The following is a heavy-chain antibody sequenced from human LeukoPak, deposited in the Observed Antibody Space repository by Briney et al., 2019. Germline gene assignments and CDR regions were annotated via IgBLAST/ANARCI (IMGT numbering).Heavy chain of an antibody. Sequence: GGSLRLSCAASGFTFNFFTMNWVRQAPGKGLEWVSSITGSSTYMNYADSVKGRFTISRDNAEDSLYLQMNSLRAEDTAVYYCARSGSPVAEPDWFDPWGQGTLVTVSS. J-gene: IGHJ5*01. CDR2: ITGSSTYM. D-gene: IGHD6-19*01. CDR3: ARSGSPVAEPDWFDP. V-gene: IGHV3-21*01. CDR1: GFTFNFFT.